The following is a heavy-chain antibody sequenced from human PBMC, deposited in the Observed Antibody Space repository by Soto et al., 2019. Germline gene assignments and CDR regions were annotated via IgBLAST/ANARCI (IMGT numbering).Heavy chain of an antibody. CDR3: ARVLGSSGYYYATSHDAFDI. J-gene: IGHJ3*02. D-gene: IGHD3-22*01. V-gene: IGHV1-2*02. CDR2: INPNSGGT. CDR1: GYTFTGYY. Sequence: GASVKVSCKASGYTFTGYYMHWVRQAPGQGLEWMGWINPNSGGTNYAQKFQGRVTMTRDTSISTAYMELSRLRSDDTAVYYCARVLGSSGYYYATSHDAFDIWGQGTMVTVSS.